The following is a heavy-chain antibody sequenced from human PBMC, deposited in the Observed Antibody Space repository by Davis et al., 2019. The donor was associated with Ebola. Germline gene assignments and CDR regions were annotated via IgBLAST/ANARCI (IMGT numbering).Heavy chain of an antibody. CDR3: ARMYVEYYYDSSGYYSAYYFDY. CDR1: GFSLSTSGMC. CDR2: IDWDDDK. Sequence: SGPTLVKPTQTLTLTCTFSGFSLSTSGMCVSWIRQPPGKALEWLALIDWDDDKYYSTSLKTRLTISKDTSKNQVVLTMTNMDPVDTATYYCARMYVEYYYDSSGYYSAYYFDYWGQGTLVTVSS. J-gene: IGHJ4*02. V-gene: IGHV2-70*01. D-gene: IGHD3-22*01.